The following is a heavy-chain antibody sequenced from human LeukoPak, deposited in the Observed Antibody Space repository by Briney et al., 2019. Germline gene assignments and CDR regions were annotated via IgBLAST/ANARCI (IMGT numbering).Heavy chain of an antibody. J-gene: IGHJ4*02. D-gene: IGHD3-22*01. CDR1: GFTFSSYG. V-gene: IGHV3-33*06. CDR2: IWYDGSNK. CDR3: AKDFYDSSGYDY. Sequence: GGSLRLSCAASGFTFSSYGMHWVRQAPGKGLEWVAVIWYDGSNKYYADSVKGRFTISRDNSKNTLYPQMNSLRAEDTAVYYCAKDFYDSSGYDYWGQGTLVTVSS.